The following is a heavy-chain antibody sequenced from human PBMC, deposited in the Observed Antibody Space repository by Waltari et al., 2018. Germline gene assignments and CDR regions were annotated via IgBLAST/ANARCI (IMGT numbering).Heavy chain of an antibody. V-gene: IGHV3-7*01. CDR3: ASLAGKSGNFDY. Sequence: EVQLVESGGGLVQPGGSLRLSCAASGFTFSSYWMSWVRQAPGKGLEWVANIKQDGSEKYDGDSVKGRFTISRDNAKNSLYLQMNSLRAEDTAVYYCASLAGKSGNFDYWGQGTLVTVSS. D-gene: IGHD2-21*01. CDR1: GFTFSSYW. CDR2: IKQDGSEK. J-gene: IGHJ4*02.